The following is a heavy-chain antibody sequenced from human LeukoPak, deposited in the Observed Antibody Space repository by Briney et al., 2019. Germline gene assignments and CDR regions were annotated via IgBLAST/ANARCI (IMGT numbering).Heavy chain of an antibody. Sequence: GEPLKISCKGSGYSFTSYWIGWVRQMPGKGLEWMGIIYPGDSDTRYSPSFQGQVTISADKSISTAYLQWSSLKASDTAMYYCARHRITGTSYYGMDIWGQGTTVTVSS. D-gene: IGHD1-20*01. CDR2: IYPGDSDT. CDR1: GYSFTSYW. CDR3: ARHRITGTSYYGMDI. J-gene: IGHJ6*02. V-gene: IGHV5-51*01.